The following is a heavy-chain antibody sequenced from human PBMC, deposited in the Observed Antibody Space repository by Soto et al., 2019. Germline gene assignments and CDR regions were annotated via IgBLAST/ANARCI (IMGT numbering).Heavy chain of an antibody. D-gene: IGHD3-10*01. CDR2: IYYSGSTNYNPT. J-gene: IGHJ5*02. CDR3: ARELGHYYDSGSYYKFDP. V-gene: IGHV4-61*01. Sequence: SETLSLTCTVSEGSVSSGSYYWSWIRQPPGKGLEWIGYIYYSGSTNYNPTNYNPSLKSRVTILLDTSKNQFSLKLSSVSAADTAVYYCARELGHYYDSGSYYKFDPWGQGTLVTVSS. CDR1: EGSVSSGSYY.